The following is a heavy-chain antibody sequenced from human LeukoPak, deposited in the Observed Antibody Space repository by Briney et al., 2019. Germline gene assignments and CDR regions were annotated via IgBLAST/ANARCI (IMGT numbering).Heavy chain of an antibody. CDR2: INHSGST. CDR3: ARANSSLYYFDY. Sequence: SETLSLTCAVYGGSFSGYYWSWIRQPPGKGLEWIGEINHSGSTNYNPSLKSRVTISVDTSKNQFSLKLSSVTAADTAVYYCARANSSLYYFDYWGQGTLVTVSS. CDR1: GGSFSGYY. J-gene: IGHJ4*02. V-gene: IGHV4-34*01. D-gene: IGHD3-22*01.